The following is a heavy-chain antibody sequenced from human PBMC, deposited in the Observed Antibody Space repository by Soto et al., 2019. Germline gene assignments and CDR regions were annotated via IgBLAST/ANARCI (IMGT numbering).Heavy chain of an antibody. CDR3: ALGSDYLFDP. CDR2: IIPMSGRT. CDR1: GGTFSTYA. D-gene: IGHD4-17*01. J-gene: IGHJ5*02. Sequence: QIQLVQSGAEVKKPGSSVKVSCKASGGTFSTYAISWVRQAPGQGLEWMGGIIPMSGRTTHAQKFQDRVTITADKSTTTAYMELSSLKSEDTAVYYCALGSDYLFDPGGRGTLVTVSS. V-gene: IGHV1-69*06.